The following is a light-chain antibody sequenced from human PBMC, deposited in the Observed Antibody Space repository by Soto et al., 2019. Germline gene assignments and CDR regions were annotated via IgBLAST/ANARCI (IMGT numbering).Light chain of an antibody. J-gene: IGKJ1*01. V-gene: IGKV3-20*01. CDR3: QQYGSSPVT. Sequence: EIVLTQSPGTLCLSPEERDTLSCRASQSVSSSYLAWYQQKSGQAPRFLIYGASSRAIGIPDRFSGIGSGTDFTLTIIRLEPEDFAVYYCQQYGSSPVTFGQGTKVDIK. CDR1: QSVSSSY. CDR2: GAS.